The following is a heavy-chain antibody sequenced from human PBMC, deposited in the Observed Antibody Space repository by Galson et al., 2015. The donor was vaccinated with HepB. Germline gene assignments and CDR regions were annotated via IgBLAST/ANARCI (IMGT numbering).Heavy chain of an antibody. CDR2: IYYSGST. V-gene: IGHV4-39*01. J-gene: IGHJ4*02. CDR3: ARRGPGDYYDY. Sequence: SETLSLTCTVSGGSISSSSYYWGWIRQPPGKGLEWIGSIYYSGSTYYNPSLKSRVTISVDTSKNQFSLKLSSVTAADTAVYYCARRGPGDYYDYWGQGTLVTVSS. CDR1: GGSISSSSYY. D-gene: IGHD4-17*01.